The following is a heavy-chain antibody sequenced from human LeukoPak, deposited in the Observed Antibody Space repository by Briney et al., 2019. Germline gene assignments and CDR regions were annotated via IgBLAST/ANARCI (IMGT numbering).Heavy chain of an antibody. CDR2: IKQDGSEK. CDR1: GFTFSTYW. Sequence: GGSLRLSCAASGFTFSTYWMSWVRQAPGKGLEWVANIKQDGSEKYYVDSVKGRFTISRDNAKNSLYLQMNSLRAEDTAVYYCARVVVDYYYYMDVWGKGTTVTVSS. CDR3: ARVVVDYYYYMDV. D-gene: IGHD2-15*01. J-gene: IGHJ6*03. V-gene: IGHV3-7*01.